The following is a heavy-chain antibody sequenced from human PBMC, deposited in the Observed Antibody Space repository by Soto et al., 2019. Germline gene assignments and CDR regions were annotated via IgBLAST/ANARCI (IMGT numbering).Heavy chain of an antibody. CDR3: ARADGDFPYYYYYYMDV. CDR2: INSDGSST. V-gene: IGHV3-74*01. J-gene: IGHJ6*03. D-gene: IGHD4-17*01. CDR1: GFTFSSYW. Sequence: EVQLVESGGGLVQPGGSLRLSCAASGFTFSSYWMHWVRQAPGKGLVWVSRINSDGSSTSYADSVKGRFTISRDNAKNTLYLRMNSLRAEDTAVYYCARADGDFPYYYYYYMDVWGKGTTVTVSS.